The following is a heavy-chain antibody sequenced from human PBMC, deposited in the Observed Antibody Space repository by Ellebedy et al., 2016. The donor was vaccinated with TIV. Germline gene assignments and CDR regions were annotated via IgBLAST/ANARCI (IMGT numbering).Heavy chain of an antibody. D-gene: IGHD4-17*01. CDR1: GGTFSSYA. Sequence: ASVKVSXXASGGTFSSYAISWVRQAPGQGLEWMGGIIPIFGTANYAQKFQGRVTITADKSTSTAYMELSSLRSEDTAVYYCARAYGDYARPFDYWGQGTLATVSS. V-gene: IGHV1-69*06. CDR2: IIPIFGTA. CDR3: ARAYGDYARPFDY. J-gene: IGHJ4*02.